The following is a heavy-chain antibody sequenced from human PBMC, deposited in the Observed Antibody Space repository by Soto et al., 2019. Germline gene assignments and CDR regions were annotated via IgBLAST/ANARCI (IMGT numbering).Heavy chain of an antibody. Sequence: PSETLSLTCAVYGGSFSGYYWSWIRQPPGKGLEWIGEINHSGSTNYNPSLKSRVTISVDTSKNQFSLKLSSVTAADTAVYYCARSDAPQDLVVTAMYFDYWGQGTLVTVSS. D-gene: IGHD2-21*02. CDR2: INHSGST. CDR1: GGSFSGYY. V-gene: IGHV4-34*01. J-gene: IGHJ4*02. CDR3: ARSDAPQDLVVTAMYFDY.